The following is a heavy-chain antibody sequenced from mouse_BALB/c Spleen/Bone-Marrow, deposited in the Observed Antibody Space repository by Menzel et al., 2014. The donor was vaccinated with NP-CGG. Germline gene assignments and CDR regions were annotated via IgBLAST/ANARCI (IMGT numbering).Heavy chain of an antibody. J-gene: IGHJ2*01. CDR2: IYPYNGGT. Sequence: EVHLVESGPELVKPGASVKISCKASGYTFTDYNMHWVKQSHGKSLEWIGYIYPYNGGTGYNQKFKNKATLTVDKSSSTAYMELRSLTSEDSAVYYCARRGSPYYFDYWGQGITLTVSS. CDR3: ARRGSPYYFDY. CDR1: GYTFTDYN. V-gene: IGHV1S29*02. D-gene: IGHD1-1*01.